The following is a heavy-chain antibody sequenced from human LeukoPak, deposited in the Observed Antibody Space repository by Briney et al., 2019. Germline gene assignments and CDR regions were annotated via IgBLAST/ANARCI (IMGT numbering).Heavy chain of an antibody. D-gene: IGHD3-22*01. V-gene: IGHV3-23*01. Sequence: GGSLRLSCAASGFTFSSDGMSWVRKAPGKGLEWVSALSGSGSTTYYADSVKGRFTISRDNSKNTLYLQMNSLRAEDTAVYYCARAILVVITEIDYWGQGTLVTVSS. CDR2: LSGSGSTT. CDR1: GFTFSSDG. J-gene: IGHJ4*02. CDR3: ARAILVVITEIDY.